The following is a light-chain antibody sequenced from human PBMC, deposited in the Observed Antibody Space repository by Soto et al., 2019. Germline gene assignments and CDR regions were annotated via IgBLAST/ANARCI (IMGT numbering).Light chain of an antibody. V-gene: IGKV3-20*01. J-gene: IGKJ4*01. CDR3: SQYGSSMKVT. CDR1: QSVSGSY. Sequence: EVVLTQSPGTLSLSPGERATLSCRASQSVSGSYFAWYQQKSGQAPRLLIYGASSRATGVPDRFSGSGSGTDFTLTISRLEPEDFAVYYWSQYGSSMKVTFGGGTRVEIK. CDR2: GAS.